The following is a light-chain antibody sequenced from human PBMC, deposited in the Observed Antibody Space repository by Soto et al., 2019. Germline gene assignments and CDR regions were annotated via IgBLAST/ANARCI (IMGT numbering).Light chain of an antibody. Sequence: QSVLTQPRSVSGSPGQSVTVSCIGNSSDVGGYNSVSWYQEHPGKAPKLMIYDVIKRPSGVPDRFSGSKSGNTASLTISGLLAEDEADYYCCSYVGSYSYVFGTGTKLTVL. CDR1: SSDVGGYNS. CDR2: DVI. V-gene: IGLV2-11*01. CDR3: CSYVGSYSYV. J-gene: IGLJ1*01.